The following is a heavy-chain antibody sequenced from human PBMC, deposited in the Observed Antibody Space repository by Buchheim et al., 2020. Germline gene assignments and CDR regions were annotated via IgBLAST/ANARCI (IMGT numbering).Heavy chain of an antibody. J-gene: IGHJ4*02. CDR3: ARGSRGYEYYFDN. CDR2: IYYSGST. V-gene: IGHV4-59*06. CDR1: GGSISSYY. D-gene: IGHD5-12*01. Sequence: QVQLQESGPGLVKPSETLSLTCTVSGGSISSYYWSWIRQPPGKGLEWIGYIYYSGSTYYNPSLKSRVTISVDPSKNQFSLKLSSVTAADTAVYYCARGSRGYEYYFDNWGQGTL.